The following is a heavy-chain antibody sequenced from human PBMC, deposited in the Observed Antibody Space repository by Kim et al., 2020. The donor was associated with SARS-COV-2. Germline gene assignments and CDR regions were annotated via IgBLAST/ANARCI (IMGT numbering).Heavy chain of an antibody. CDR3: AKDREIGVEPSDNVPFDV. V-gene: IGHV1-69*13. J-gene: IGHJ3*01. CDR2: IIPVVSTV. D-gene: IGHD2-2*01. Sequence: SVKVSCKASVNTISRFAISWVRQAPGQGLDWMGGIIPVVSTVNYARKFQGRVTIIADASTSTVSMELNSLRSEDTAVYYCAKDREIGVEPSDNVPFDVWGQGKMVTVSS. CDR1: VNTISRFA.